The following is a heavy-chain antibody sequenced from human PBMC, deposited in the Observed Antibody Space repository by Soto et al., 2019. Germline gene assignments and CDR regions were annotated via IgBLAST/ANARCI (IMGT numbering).Heavy chain of an antibody. Sequence: GGSLRLSCAASGFTFSSYAMSWVRQAPGKGLEWVSAISGSGGSTYYADSVKGRFTISRDNSKNTLYLQMNSLRAEDTAVYYCAKDVFGGVSYYYMDVWGKGTTVTVSS. CDR2: ISGSGGST. CDR3: AKDVFGGVSYYYMDV. V-gene: IGHV3-23*01. J-gene: IGHJ6*03. D-gene: IGHD3-10*02. CDR1: GFTFSSYA.